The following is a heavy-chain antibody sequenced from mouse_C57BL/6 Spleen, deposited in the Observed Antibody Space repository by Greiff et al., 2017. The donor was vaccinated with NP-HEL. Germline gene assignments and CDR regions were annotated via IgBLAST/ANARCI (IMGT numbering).Heavy chain of an antibody. CDR3: ARSLYGNYGFAY. D-gene: IGHD2-1*01. CDR1: GYTFTSYW. J-gene: IGHJ3*01. V-gene: IGHV1-53*01. Sequence: QVQLQQPGTELVKPGASVKLSCKASGYTFTSYWMHWVKQRPGQGLEWIGNINPSNGGTNYNEKFKRKATLTVDKSSSTAYMKLSSLTSEDSAVYYCARSLYGNYGFAYWGQGTLVTVSA. CDR2: INPSNGGT.